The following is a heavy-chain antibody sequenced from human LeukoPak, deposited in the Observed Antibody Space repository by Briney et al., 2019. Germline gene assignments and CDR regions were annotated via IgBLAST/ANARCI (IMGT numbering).Heavy chain of an antibody. J-gene: IGHJ5*02. V-gene: IGHV4-59*01. D-gene: IGHD3-16*01. CDR2: IYYSGST. CDR3: ASVIWGRYSSPRWFDP. Sequence: SETLSLTCTVSGGSISSSYWSWIRQPPGKGLEWIGYIYYSGSTNYNPSLKSRVTISVDTSKNQFSLKLSSVTAADTAVYYCASVIWGRYSSPRWFDPWGQGTLVTVSS. CDR1: GGSISSSY.